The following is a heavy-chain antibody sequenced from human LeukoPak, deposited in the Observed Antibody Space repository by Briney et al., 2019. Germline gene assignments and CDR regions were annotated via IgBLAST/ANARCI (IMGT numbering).Heavy chain of an antibody. J-gene: IGHJ3*02. V-gene: IGHV1-18*01. CDR1: GYTFTSSG. CDR3: ARDGPPWSDALHI. D-gene: IGHD2-8*02. Sequence: ASVKVSCKASGYTFTSSGISWVRQAPGQGLKWMGWISVYNGNTNYAQKLQGRVTMTTDTSTNTAYMELTSLRSDDTAVYYCARDGPPWSDALHIWGRGTMVTVSS. CDR2: ISVYNGNT.